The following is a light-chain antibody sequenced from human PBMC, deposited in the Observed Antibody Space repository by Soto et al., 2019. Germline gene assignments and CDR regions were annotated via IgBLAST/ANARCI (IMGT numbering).Light chain of an antibody. CDR1: QSVSSSSY. J-gene: IGKJ2*01. Sequence: EIVLTQSPGTLSLSPGERATLSCRASQSVSSSSYLAWYQQKSGQAPRLLIYGASSRATGIPDRFSGSGSKTDFTLTISRLEPEDVAVYYCRQYGSSPSYTFGQGTKLE. V-gene: IGKV3-20*01. CDR2: GAS. CDR3: RQYGSSPSYT.